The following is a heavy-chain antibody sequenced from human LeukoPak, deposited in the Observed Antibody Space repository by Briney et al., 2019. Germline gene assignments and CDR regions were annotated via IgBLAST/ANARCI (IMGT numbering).Heavy chain of an antibody. D-gene: IGHD3-22*01. Sequence: SETLSLTCAVYGGSFSGYYWSWIRQPPGKGLEWIGEINHSGSTNYNPSLKSRVTISVDTSKNQFSLKLSSVTAADTAVYYCARDFSHYFDSSGINAFDIWGQGTMFTVSS. V-gene: IGHV4-34*01. CDR1: GGSFSGYY. CDR2: INHSGST. CDR3: ARDFSHYFDSSGINAFDI. J-gene: IGHJ3*02.